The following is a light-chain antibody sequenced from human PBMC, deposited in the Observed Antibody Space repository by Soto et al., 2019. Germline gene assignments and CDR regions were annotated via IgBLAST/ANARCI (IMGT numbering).Light chain of an antibody. J-gene: IGKJ3*01. V-gene: IGKV1-39*01. CDR2: AAS. CDR1: QSISSY. Sequence: DIPMTQSPSSLSASVGDRVTITCRASQSISSYLNWYQQKPGKAPKLLIYAASSLQSGVPSRFSGSGSGTDFTLTISSLQPEDFATYYCQHSYTTPLTFGPGTKVDIK. CDR3: QHSYTTPLT.